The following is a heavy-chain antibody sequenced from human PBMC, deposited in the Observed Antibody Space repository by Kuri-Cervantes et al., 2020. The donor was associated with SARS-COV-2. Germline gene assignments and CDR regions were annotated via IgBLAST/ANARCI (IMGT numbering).Heavy chain of an antibody. Sequence: LSLTCTVSGGSISSSSYYWGWIRQPPGKGLEWVSYISSSGSTIYYADSVKGRFTISRDNAKNSLYLQMNSLRAEDTAVYYCARIGELGIPDYWGQGTLVTVSS. CDR3: ARIGELGIPDY. J-gene: IGHJ4*02. CDR2: ISSSGSTI. D-gene: IGHD7-27*01. V-gene: IGHV3-11*04. CDR1: GGSISSSSYY.